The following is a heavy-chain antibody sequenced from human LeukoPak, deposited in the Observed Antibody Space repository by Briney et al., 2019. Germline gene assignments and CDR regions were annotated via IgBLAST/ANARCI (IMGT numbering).Heavy chain of an antibody. CDR2: IIPIFGTA. Sequence: SVKVSCKASGGTFSSYAISWVRQAPGQGLEWMGGIIPIFGTANYAQKFQGRVTITADESTSTAYMELSSLGSEDTAVYYCTRGPPNWGFDLWGQGTLVTVSS. D-gene: IGHD7-27*01. V-gene: IGHV1-69*13. J-gene: IGHJ4*02. CDR1: GGTFSSYA. CDR3: TRGPPNWGFDL.